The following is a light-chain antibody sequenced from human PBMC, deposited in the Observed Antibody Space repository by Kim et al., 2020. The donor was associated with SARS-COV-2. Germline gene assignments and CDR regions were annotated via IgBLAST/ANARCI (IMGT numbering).Light chain of an antibody. CDR1: QSVTRF. J-gene: IGKJ5*01. CDR3: QHRSA. V-gene: IGKV3-11*01. CDR2: DAS. Sequence: PSLYPGDSATRTSTASQSVTRFQAWYHQRPGQAPRLVIFDASTRVTGIPARFRGSGSGTDFTLTISSLEPEDFAIYYCQHRSAFGQGTRLEIK.